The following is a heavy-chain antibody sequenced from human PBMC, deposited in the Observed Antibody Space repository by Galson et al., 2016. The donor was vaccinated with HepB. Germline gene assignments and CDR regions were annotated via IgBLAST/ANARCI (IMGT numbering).Heavy chain of an antibody. CDR2: IYSGGAT. D-gene: IGHD6-13*01. V-gene: IGHV3-53*01. CDR3: ARDPGRIAAAGHLDS. J-gene: IGHJ5*01. Sequence: SLRLSCAGSGFIVSSHYMNWVRQPPGGGLEWVAIIYSGGATYYADPVKGRFTISRDNPKNSVYLQMNSLRAEDTAAYYCARDPGRIAAAGHLDSWGQGTLVTVSS. CDR1: GFIVSSHY.